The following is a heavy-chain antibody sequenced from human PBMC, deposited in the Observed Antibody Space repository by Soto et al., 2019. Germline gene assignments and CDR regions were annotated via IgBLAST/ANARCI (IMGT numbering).Heavy chain of an antibody. CDR2: IWYDGSNK. J-gene: IGHJ6*02. CDR1: GFTFSSYG. CDR3: ARAPYYDFWSGYYFSALMGFYGMDV. Sequence: PGGSLRLSCAASGFTFSSYGMHWVRQAPGKGLEWVAVIWYDGSNKYYADSVKGRFTISRDNSKNTLYLQMNSLRAEDTAVYYCARAPYYDFWSGYYFSALMGFYGMDVWGQGTTVTVSS. V-gene: IGHV3-33*01. D-gene: IGHD3-3*01.